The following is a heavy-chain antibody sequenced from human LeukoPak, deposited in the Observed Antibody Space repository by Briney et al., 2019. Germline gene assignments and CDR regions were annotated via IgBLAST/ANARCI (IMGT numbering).Heavy chain of an antibody. J-gene: IGHJ4*02. CDR2: ISSSSSYI. D-gene: IGHD1-26*01. CDR1: GFTFSSYH. CDR3: ARAGIVGATAFDF. V-gene: IGHV3-21*01. Sequence: GGSLRLSCEVSGFTFSSYHMNWVRQAPGKGLEWVSSISSSSSYIYYADSVKGRFTISRDNAKNSLYLQMNSLRAEDTAVYYCARAGIVGATAFDFWGQGTLVTVSS.